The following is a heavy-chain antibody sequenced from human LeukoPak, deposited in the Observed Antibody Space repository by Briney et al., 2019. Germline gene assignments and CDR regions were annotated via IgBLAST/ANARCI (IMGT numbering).Heavy chain of an antibody. CDR1: GGSISNYD. V-gene: IGHV4-59*08. Sequence: PSETLSLTCTVSGGSISNYDWSWIRQPPGKGLEWIGYIHNSGSTNYNPSLKSRVTISVDTSKSQFSLKLSSVTAADTAVYYCARHVYSYGSPFDYWGQGTLVTVSS. CDR3: ARHVYSYGSPFDY. CDR2: IHNSGST. J-gene: IGHJ4*02. D-gene: IGHD5-18*01.